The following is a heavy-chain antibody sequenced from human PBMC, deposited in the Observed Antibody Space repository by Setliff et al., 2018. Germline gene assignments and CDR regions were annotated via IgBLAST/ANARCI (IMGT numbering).Heavy chain of an antibody. CDR3: ARTGTYRYFDY. CDR2: ISHTGST. D-gene: IGHD1-1*01. J-gene: IGHJ4*02. Sequence: SETLSLTCTVSDDFFNFGHWLSWVRQSPGRGLQWIGDISHTGSTNYNPSLRSQVTVSVDKSKNQFSLKVDSVTAADTAVYYCARTGTYRYFDYWGQGTQVTVSS. CDR1: DDFFNFGHW. V-gene: IGHV4-4*02.